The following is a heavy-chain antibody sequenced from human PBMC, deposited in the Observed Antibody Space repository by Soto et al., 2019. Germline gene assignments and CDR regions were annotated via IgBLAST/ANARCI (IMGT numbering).Heavy chain of an antibody. J-gene: IGHJ4*02. CDR3: AKEGGLSGSYYISSSYYFDY. CDR1: GFTFSSYG. Sequence: QVQLVESGGSVVQPGRSLRLSCVASGFTFSSYGMHWVRQAPGKGLEWVAIISYDGSNTYYADSVKGRFTISRDNSKNTLYLQMNSLRAEDTSVYYCAKEGGLSGSYYISSSYYFDYWGQGTLVIVSS. CDR2: ISYDGSNT. D-gene: IGHD1-26*01. V-gene: IGHV3-30*18.